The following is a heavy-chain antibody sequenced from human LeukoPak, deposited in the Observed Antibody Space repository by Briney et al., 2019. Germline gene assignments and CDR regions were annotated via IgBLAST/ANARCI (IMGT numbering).Heavy chain of an antibody. J-gene: IGHJ4*02. Sequence: ASVKVSCKTSGYTFTCYVISWVRQAPGQGLEWMGWINAYNGNTNDAQKLQGRVTMTTDTSTSTAYMELRSLRSDDTAVYYCARGEKPYDYWGQGTLVSVSS. CDR2: INAYNGNT. CDR3: ARGEKPYDY. D-gene: IGHD1-26*01. V-gene: IGHV1-18*01. CDR1: GYTFTCYV.